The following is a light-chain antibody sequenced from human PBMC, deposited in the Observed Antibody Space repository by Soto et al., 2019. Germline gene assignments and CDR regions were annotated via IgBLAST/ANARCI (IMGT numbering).Light chain of an antibody. J-gene: IGKJ4*01. CDR1: QIVSSGY. CDR2: GAS. CDR3: QQDVTSPLT. Sequence: SVLTQSPGTLSLSPGERATLSCRASQIVSSGYLAWYQQKPGQAPRLLIYGASSRATGIPDRFSGSGSGTDFTFTISGLEPEDFAVYYCQQDVTSPLTFGGGTKVEIK. V-gene: IGKV3-20*01.